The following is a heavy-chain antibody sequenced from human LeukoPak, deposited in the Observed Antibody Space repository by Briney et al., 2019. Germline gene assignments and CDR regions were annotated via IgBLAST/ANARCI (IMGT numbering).Heavy chain of an antibody. CDR3: ARGDWISGFDP. Sequence: SQTLSLTCALSGDSVSSNRAGWNWIRQSPSRGLEWLGRTYYRSKLYNEYAVSVKSRITINPDTSKNQFSLQLNSVTPEDTAVYYCARGDWISGFDPWGQGTLVTVSS. V-gene: IGHV6-1*01. CDR1: GDSVSSNRAG. J-gene: IGHJ5*02. D-gene: IGHD3/OR15-3a*01. CDR2: TYYRSKLYN.